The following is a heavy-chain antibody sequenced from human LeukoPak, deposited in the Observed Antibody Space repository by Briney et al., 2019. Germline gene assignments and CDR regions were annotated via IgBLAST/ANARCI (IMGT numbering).Heavy chain of an antibody. CDR2: ISYDGSKK. CDR1: GFIFSTYA. V-gene: IGHV3-30-3*01. Sequence: PGGSLRLSCAASGFIFSTYAMHWVRQAPGKGLEWVAVISYDGSKKYYADSVKGRFTISRDNSKNTLYLQMNSLRAEDTAVYYCAKDRFYSNHNTRYYYYYYGMDVWGQGTTVTVSS. J-gene: IGHJ6*02. D-gene: IGHD4-11*01. CDR3: AKDRFYSNHNTRYYYYYYGMDV.